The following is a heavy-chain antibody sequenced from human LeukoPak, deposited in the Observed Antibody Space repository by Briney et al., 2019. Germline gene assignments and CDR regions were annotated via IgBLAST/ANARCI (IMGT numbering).Heavy chain of an antibody. CDR1: SASISGYY. V-gene: IGHV4-59*01. Sequence: PSETLSLTCAVSSASISGYYWNWMRQPPGGGLEWIGYIHFTGSTNYNPSLKSRVTISLATSKNQFSLTLTSVTAADTAVYFCARGAADYELLTGYYLAFDIWGQGTLLTVSS. D-gene: IGHD3-9*01. J-gene: IGHJ3*02. CDR2: IHFTGST. CDR3: ARGAADYELLTGYYLAFDI.